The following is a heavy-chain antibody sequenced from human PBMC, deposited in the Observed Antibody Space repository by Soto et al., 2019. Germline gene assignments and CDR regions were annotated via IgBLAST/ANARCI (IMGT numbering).Heavy chain of an antibody. CDR2: ISYDGSNR. CDR3: AKDYAFWSGFLDY. CDR1: GFTFSSYG. J-gene: IGHJ4*02. Sequence: PGGSLRLSCVASGFTFSSYGMHWVRQAPGKGLEWVAVISYDGSNRYYADSVKGRITISRDNSKNTLYLQMSSLRAEDTAVYYCAKDYAFWSGFLDYWGQGTLVTVSS. D-gene: IGHD3-3*01. V-gene: IGHV3-30*18.